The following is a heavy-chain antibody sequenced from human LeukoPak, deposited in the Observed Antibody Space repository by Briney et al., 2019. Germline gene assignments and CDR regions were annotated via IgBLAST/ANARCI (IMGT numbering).Heavy chain of an antibody. J-gene: IGHJ4*02. V-gene: IGHV4-34*01. D-gene: IGHD6-19*01. CDR2: INHSGYT. Sequence: PSETLSLTCAVSGVPFSNYYWSWVRQSPTKGLEWIGEINHSGYTNYNPSLKSRVTISIDTSKNQFSLMPTSVTAADTAVYYCTRAVAGHPDWGQGTLVTVSS. CDR1: GVPFSNYY. CDR3: TRAVAGHPD.